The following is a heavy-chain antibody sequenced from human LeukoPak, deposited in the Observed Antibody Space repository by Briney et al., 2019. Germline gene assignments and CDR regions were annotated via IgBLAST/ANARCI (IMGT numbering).Heavy chain of an antibody. J-gene: IGHJ4*02. D-gene: IGHD3-9*01. CDR3: ARTSGTFRTYYDILTGYYIPTYFDY. CDR2: IYYSGSN. Sequence: SETLSLTCTVSGGSISSYYWSWIRQPPGKGLEWIGYIYYSGSNNYNPSLKSRVTISVDTSKNQFSLKLGSVTAADTAVYYCARTSGTFRTYYDILTGYYIPTYFDYWGQGTLVTVSS. CDR1: GGSISSYY. V-gene: IGHV4-59*01.